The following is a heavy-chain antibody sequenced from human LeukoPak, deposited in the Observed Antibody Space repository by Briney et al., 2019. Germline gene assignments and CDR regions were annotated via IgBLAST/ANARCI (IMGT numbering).Heavy chain of an antibody. CDR3: ATSWGPDTSAFRWGRDGMDV. CDR2: VSGSGDRT. J-gene: IGHJ6*02. CDR1: GFTFSNYA. D-gene: IGHD3-16*01. V-gene: IGHV3-23*01. Sequence: GGSLRLSCAASGFTFSNYAMSWVRQAPGKGLEWVSAVSGSGDRTYYADSVKGRFTISRDNSKNTLYLQMNSLRAEDTAVYYCATSWGPDTSAFRWGRDGMDVWGQGTTVIVS.